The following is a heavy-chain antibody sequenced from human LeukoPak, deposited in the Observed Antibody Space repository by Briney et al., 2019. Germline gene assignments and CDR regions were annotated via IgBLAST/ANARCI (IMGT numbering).Heavy chain of an antibody. J-gene: IGHJ4*02. Sequence: SETLSLTCTVSGGSISSSGYYWGWLRQPPGKGLEWIGSTDYSGSTYHNPSLKSRATVSADTSKNQFSLKLSSLTAADTDVYYCARDFRGGYDFWSGYYTPYYFDYWGQGTLVTVSS. CDR2: TDYSGST. V-gene: IGHV4-39*07. CDR1: GGSISSSGYY. CDR3: ARDFRGGYDFWSGYYTPYYFDY. D-gene: IGHD3-3*01.